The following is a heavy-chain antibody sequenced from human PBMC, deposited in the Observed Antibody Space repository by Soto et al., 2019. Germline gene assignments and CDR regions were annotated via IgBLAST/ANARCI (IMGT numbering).Heavy chain of an antibody. CDR3: AANRGYNYYYGMDV. D-gene: IGHD3-22*01. Sequence: SETLSLTCTVSGGSISSGDYYWSWIRQPPGKGLEWIGYIYYSGSTYYNPSLKSRVTISVDTSKNQFSLKLSSVIAADTAVYYCAANRGYNYYYGMDVWGQGTTVTVSS. CDR2: IYYSGST. J-gene: IGHJ6*02. CDR1: GGSISSGDYY. V-gene: IGHV4-30-4*01.